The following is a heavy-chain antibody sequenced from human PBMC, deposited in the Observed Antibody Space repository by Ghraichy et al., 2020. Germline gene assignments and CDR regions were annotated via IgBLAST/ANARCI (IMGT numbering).Heavy chain of an antibody. CDR2: FYSDDSR. D-gene: IGHD5-12*01. J-gene: IGHJ4*02. CDR3: ARHGTNGWLED. V-gene: IGHV3-53*01. CDR1: GFTVSNNY. Sequence: GGSLRLSCAASGFTVSNNYMSWVRQAPGKGLEGVSTFYSDDSRNYADSVKGRFFISRDNSYNTLYLQMNSPRAEDTAVYYCARHGTNGWLEDWGQGALGTVSS.